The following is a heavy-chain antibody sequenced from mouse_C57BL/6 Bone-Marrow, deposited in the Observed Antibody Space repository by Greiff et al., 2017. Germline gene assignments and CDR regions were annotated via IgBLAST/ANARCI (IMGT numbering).Heavy chain of an antibody. J-gene: IGHJ3*01. CDR3: ARELLSAD. V-gene: IGHV2-9-1*01. CDR1: GFSLTSYA. CDR2: ILTGGGT. Sequence: QVQLKESGPGLVAPSQSLSITCTVSGFSLTSYAISWVRQPPGKGLEWLGIILTGGGTTYNSALKSRLSISKDNSKIQVFLKMNGLQTVDTARYYCARELLSADWGQGTLVTVSA. D-gene: IGHD2-12*01.